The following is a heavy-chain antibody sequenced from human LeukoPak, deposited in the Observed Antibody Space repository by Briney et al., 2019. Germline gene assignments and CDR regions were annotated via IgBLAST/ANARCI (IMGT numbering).Heavy chain of an antibody. J-gene: IGHJ5*02. CDR1: GYTFTGYY. D-gene: IGHD3-9*01. V-gene: IGHV1-2*02. CDR3: ARDRERYFDSRDWFDP. Sequence: ASVKVSCKASGYTFTGYYMHWVRQAPGQGLEWMGWINPNSGGTNYAQKFQGRVTMTRDTSISTAYMELSRLRSDDTAVYYCARDRERYFDSRDWFDPWGQGTLVTVSS. CDR2: INPNSGGT.